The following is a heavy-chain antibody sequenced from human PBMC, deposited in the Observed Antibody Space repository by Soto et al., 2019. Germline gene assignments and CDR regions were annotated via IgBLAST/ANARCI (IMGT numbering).Heavy chain of an antibody. CDR1: GGSSSGYY. CDR3: ATGRYYYTTFNY. CDR2: IDHNGST. J-gene: IGHJ4*02. V-gene: IGHV4-34*01. D-gene: IGHD3-3*01. Sequence: QVQLQQWGAGLLKPSETLSLTCAVYGGSSSGYYWNWIRQPPGKGLEWIGEIDHNGSTNYNPSLKSRVTMSVDTSKNQFSLNLRSVTAADTAVYYCATGRYYYTTFNYWGQGTLVTVSS.